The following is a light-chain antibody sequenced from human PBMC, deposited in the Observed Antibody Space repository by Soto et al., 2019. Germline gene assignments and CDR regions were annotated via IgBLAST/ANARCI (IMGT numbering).Light chain of an antibody. CDR2: KAS. J-gene: IGKJ1*01. CDR1: QSISDW. V-gene: IGKV1-5*03. Sequence: DIPMTQSPSTLSASIGDRVTITCRASQSISDWLAWYQQRPGKAPKLLIHKASNLESGVPSRFSGSGSGTEFTLTISSLQPDDFATYYCQQYSSYLWTFGQGTKVEIK. CDR3: QQYSSYLWT.